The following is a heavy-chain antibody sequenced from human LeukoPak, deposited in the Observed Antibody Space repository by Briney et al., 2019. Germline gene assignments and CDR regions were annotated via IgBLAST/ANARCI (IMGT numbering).Heavy chain of an antibody. CDR1: GYTFTGYY. V-gene: IGHV1-2*02. J-gene: IGHJ4*02. Sequence: ASVKVSCKASGYTFTGYYTHWVRQAPGQGPEWMGWINPNSGGTNYAQKFQGRVTMTRDTSISTAYMELSRLRSDDTAVYYCARGHYDILTGYYSFDYWGQGTLVTVSS. D-gene: IGHD3-9*01. CDR3: ARGHYDILTGYYSFDY. CDR2: INPNSGGT.